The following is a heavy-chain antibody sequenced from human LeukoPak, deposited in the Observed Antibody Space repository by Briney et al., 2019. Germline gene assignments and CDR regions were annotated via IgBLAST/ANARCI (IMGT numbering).Heavy chain of an antibody. CDR3: ARRAYYYDSSGYSSYDY. CDR2: IYYSGST. CDR1: GGSISSSSYY. D-gene: IGHD3-22*01. J-gene: IGHJ4*02. V-gene: IGHV4-39*01. Sequence: SETLSLTCTVSGGSISSSSYYWGWIRQPPGKGLEWIGSIYYSGSTYYNPSLKSRVTISVDTSKNQFSLKLSSVTAADTAVYYCARRAYYYDSSGYSSYDYWGQGTLSPSPQ.